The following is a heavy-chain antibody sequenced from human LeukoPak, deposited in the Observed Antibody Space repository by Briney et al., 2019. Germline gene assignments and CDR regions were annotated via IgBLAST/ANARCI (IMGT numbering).Heavy chain of an antibody. D-gene: IGHD3-10*01. CDR1: GFTFNSFA. CDR2: IWYGGSNK. CDR3: AKDHFVRGTYPAIEY. V-gene: IGHV3-30*02. J-gene: IGHJ4*02. Sequence: QSGGSLRLSCAASGFTFNSFAMHWVRQAPGKGLEWVAVIWYGGSNKYYADSVKGRFTISRDNSKNTLYLQINSLRLEDTVICYCAKDHFVRGTYPAIEYWGQGTLVTVSS.